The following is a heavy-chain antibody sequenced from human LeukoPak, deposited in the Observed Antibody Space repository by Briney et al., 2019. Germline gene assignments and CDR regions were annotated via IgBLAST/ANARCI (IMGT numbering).Heavy chain of an antibody. Sequence: GGSLRLSCAASGFTFSSYAMHWVRQAPGKGLEWVAVISYDGSNADSVKGRFTISRDNSKNTLYLQMNSLRAEDTAVYYCARRAGAYSHPYDYWGQETLVTVSS. CDR1: GFTFSSYA. CDR3: ARRAGAYSHPYDY. V-gene: IGHV3-30*14. J-gene: IGHJ4*02. CDR2: ISYDGS. D-gene: IGHD4/OR15-4a*01.